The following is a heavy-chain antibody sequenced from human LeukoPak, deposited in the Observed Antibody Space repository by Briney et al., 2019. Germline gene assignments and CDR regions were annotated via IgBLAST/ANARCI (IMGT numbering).Heavy chain of an antibody. J-gene: IGHJ4*02. CDR2: INHSGST. D-gene: IGHD3-16*02. Sequence: WETLSLTCAVYGGSFSGYYWSWIRQPPGKGREWIGEINHSGSTNYNPSLKSRVIISVDTSKNQFSLTLSSVTAADTAVYYCARVGLWGSYRYDYWGQGTVVSVSS. CDR1: GGSFSGYY. V-gene: IGHV4-34*01. CDR3: ARVGLWGSYRYDY.